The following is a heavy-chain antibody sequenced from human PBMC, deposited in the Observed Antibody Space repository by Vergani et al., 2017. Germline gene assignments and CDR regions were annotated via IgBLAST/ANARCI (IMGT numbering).Heavy chain of an antibody. CDR2: IYPVDSDT. V-gene: IGHV5-51*01. CDR3: ARQGYCSSTSCNYGMDV. J-gene: IGHJ6*02. CDR1: GYSFTSYW. D-gene: IGHD2-2*01. Sequence: EVQLVQSGAEVKTPGESLKISCKGSGYSFTSYWIGWVRQMPGKGLEWMGIIYPVDSDTRYSPSFQGQVTISADKSLSTAYLQWSSLKTSDTAMYYCARQGYCSSTSCNYGMDVWGQGTTVTVCS.